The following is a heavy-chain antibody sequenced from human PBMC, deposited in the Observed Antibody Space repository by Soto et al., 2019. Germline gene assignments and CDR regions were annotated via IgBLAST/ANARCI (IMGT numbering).Heavy chain of an antibody. CDR3: ARDRRGDFWSGYYNPSNYYGMDV. D-gene: IGHD3-3*01. Sequence: PGGSLRLSCAASGFTFDEYDMSWIRQAPGKGLEWVSYISSSGSTIYYADSVKGRFTISRDNAKNSLYLQMNSLRAEDTAVYYCARDRRGDFWSGYYNPSNYYGMDVWGQGTTVTVSS. CDR2: ISSSGSTI. J-gene: IGHJ6*02. V-gene: IGHV3-11*01. CDR1: GFTFDEYD.